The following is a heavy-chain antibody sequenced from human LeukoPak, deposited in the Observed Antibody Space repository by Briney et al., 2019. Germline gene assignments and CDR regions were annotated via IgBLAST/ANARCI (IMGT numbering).Heavy chain of an antibody. V-gene: IGHV3-30*04. Sequence: GGSLRLSCAASGFTFSSYAMHWARQAPGKGLEWVAVISYDGSNKYYADSVKGRFTISRDNSKNTLYLQMNSLRAEDTAVYYCARDRSRDYYYYYMDVWGKGTTVTVSS. CDR1: GFTFSSYA. CDR3: ARDRSRDYYYYYMDV. J-gene: IGHJ6*03. CDR2: ISYDGSNK.